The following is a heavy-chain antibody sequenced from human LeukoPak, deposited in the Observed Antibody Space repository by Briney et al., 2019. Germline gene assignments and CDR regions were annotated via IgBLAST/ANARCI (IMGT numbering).Heavy chain of an antibody. CDR2: IIPIFGTA. J-gene: IGHJ6*03. V-gene: IGHV1-69*05. CDR1: GGTFSSYA. Sequence: SVKVSCKASGGTFSSYAISWVRQAPGQGPEWMGGIIPIFGTANYAQKFQGRVTVTTDESTSTAYMELSSLRSEDTAVYYCARDWKRGPTYYYMDVWGKGTTVTVSS. D-gene: IGHD1-1*01. CDR3: ARDWKRGPTYYYMDV.